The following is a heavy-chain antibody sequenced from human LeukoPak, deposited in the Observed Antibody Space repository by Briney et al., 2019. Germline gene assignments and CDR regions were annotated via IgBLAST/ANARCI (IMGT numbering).Heavy chain of an antibody. CDR2: ISDTGNT. Sequence: HSGGSLRLSCAASGFSFNTYDMHWVRQAPGKGLEWVSAISDTGNTYHADSVKGRFTISRDSSKNTLFLQMNRLRPEDAAVYYCAKAPVTTCRGAFCYPFDYWGLGTLVTVSS. CDR1: GFSFNTYD. CDR3: AKAPVTTCRGAFCYPFDY. D-gene: IGHD2-15*01. J-gene: IGHJ4*02. V-gene: IGHV3-23*01.